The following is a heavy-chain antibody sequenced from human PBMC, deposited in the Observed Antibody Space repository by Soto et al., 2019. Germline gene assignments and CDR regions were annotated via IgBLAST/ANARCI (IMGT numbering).Heavy chain of an antibody. CDR3: ARHPRGDGSGSYYHFYLDY. J-gene: IGHJ4*02. CDR2: IYSGGST. Sequence: EVQLVESGGGLVQPGGSLRLSCAASGFTVSSNYMSWVRQAPGKGLEWVSVIYSGGSTYYADSVKGRFTISRDNSKNTLYLQMNSLRAEDTAVYYCARHPRGDGSGSYYHFYLDYWGQGTLVTVSS. D-gene: IGHD3-10*01. V-gene: IGHV3-66*04. CDR1: GFTVSSNY.